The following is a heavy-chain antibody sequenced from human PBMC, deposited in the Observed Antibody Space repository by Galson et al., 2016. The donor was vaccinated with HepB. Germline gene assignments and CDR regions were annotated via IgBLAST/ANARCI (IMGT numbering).Heavy chain of an antibody. CDR2: ISGGGETT. D-gene: IGHD1-26*01. V-gene: IGHV3-48*03. CDR1: GFSFSNYE. Sequence: SLRLSCAASGFSFSNYEMNWVRQAPGKGLEWVAYISGGGETTYYADSVRGRFAISRDNARDSGFLQMTSLRVEDTARYYCARDALGTWDLTTWGQGTLGSGSS. J-gene: IGHJ1*01. CDR3: ARDALGTWDLTT.